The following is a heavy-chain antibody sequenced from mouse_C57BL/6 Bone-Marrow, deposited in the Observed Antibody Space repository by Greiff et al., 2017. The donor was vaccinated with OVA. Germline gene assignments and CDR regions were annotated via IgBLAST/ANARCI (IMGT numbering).Heavy chain of an antibody. J-gene: IGHJ2*01. Sequence: QVQLQQSGPDLVKPGASVKISCKASGYAFSSSSMNWVKQRPGKGLEWIGRIYPGDGYTNYNGNFKGKSPMSADKSSSTAYMQLSSLTSEDSAVYFCARDCSYYQYFDYWGQGTTLTVSS. CDR2: IYPGDGYT. V-gene: IGHV1-82*01. CDR1: GYAFSSSS. D-gene: IGHD2-12*01. CDR3: ARDCSYYQYFDY.